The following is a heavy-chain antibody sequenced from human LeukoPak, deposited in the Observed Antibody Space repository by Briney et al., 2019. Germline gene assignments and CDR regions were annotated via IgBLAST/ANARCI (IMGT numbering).Heavy chain of an antibody. D-gene: IGHD2-2*01. CDR2: ITPNSGDT. CDR1: GYTFTDYH. V-gene: IGHV1-2*02. CDR3: ARVGSGTSWGFDP. J-gene: IGHJ5*02. Sequence: ASVKVSCKASGYTFTDYHMHWVRQAPGQGLEWMGWITPNSGDTNYAQKFQGRVTMTRDTSITTAYMELSRLRSDDTAVYYCARVGSGTSWGFDPWGQGTLVTVSS.